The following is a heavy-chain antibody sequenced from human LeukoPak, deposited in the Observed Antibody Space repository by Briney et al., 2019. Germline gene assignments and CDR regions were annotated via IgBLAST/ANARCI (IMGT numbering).Heavy chain of an antibody. CDR3: ARRIVVVPAAQSWFDP. Sequence: PSETLSLTCAVYGGSFSGYYWSWIRQPPGKGLEWIGEINHSGSTNYNPSLKSRVTISVDTSKNQFSLKLSSVTAADTAVYYCARRIVVVPAAQSWFDPWGQGTLVTVSS. CDR1: GGSFSGYY. D-gene: IGHD2-2*01. CDR2: INHSGST. V-gene: IGHV4-34*01. J-gene: IGHJ5*02.